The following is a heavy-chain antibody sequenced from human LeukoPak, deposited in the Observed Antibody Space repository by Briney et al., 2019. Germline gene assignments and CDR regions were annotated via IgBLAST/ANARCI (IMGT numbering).Heavy chain of an antibody. Sequence: GGSLRLSYAASGFTVSSNYMSWVRQAPGKGLEWVSAISGSGGSTYYADSVKGRFTISRDNSKNTLYLQMNSLRAEDTAVYYCAKDGYGDYRFDYWGQGTLVTVSS. J-gene: IGHJ4*02. V-gene: IGHV3-23*01. CDR2: ISGSGGST. CDR1: GFTVSSNY. D-gene: IGHD4-17*01. CDR3: AKDGYGDYRFDY.